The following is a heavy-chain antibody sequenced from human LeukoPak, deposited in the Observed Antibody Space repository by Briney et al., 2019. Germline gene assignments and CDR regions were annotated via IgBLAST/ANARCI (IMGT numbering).Heavy chain of an antibody. Sequence: SETLSLTWTVSGGSVTSSNHYWGWIREPPGKGLDWIGNIYYNGNTHYNPSLKSRVTISLDESKNQFSLNLTSVTAADTAVYYCARKDSVPHYDYVWGSYPFFDYWGQGTLVTVSS. CDR3: ARKDSVPHYDYVWGSYPFFDY. J-gene: IGHJ4*02. CDR1: GGSVTSSNHY. CDR2: IYYNGNT. D-gene: IGHD3-16*02. V-gene: IGHV4-39*07.